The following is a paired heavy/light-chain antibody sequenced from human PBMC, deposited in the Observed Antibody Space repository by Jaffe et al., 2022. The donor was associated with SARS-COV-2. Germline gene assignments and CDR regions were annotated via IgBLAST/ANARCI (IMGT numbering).Light chain of an antibody. CDR3: QAWDSSTADVV. CDR1: KLGDKY. J-gene: IGLJ2*01. Sequence: SYELTQPPSVSVSPGQTASITCSGDKLGDKYACWYQQKPGQSPVLVIYQDSKRPSGIPERFSGSNSGNTATLTISGTQAMDEADYYCQAWDSSTADVVFGGGTKLTVL. V-gene: IGLV3-1*01. CDR2: QDS.
Heavy chain of an antibody. CDR2: IYYSGST. Sequence: QVQLQESGPGLVKPSETLSLTCTVSGGSISSYYWSWIRQPPGKGLEWIGYIYYSGSTNYNPSLKSRVTISVDTSKNQFSLKLSSVTAADTAVYYCARHGDTAMVTGDPRYYYYGMDVWGQGTTVTVSS. J-gene: IGHJ6*02. CDR1: GGSISSYY. D-gene: IGHD5-18*01. CDR3: ARHGDTAMVTGDPRYYYYGMDV. V-gene: IGHV4-59*08.